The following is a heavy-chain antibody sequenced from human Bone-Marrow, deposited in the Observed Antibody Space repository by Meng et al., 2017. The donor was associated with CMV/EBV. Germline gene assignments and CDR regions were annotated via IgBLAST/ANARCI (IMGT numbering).Heavy chain of an antibody. Sequence: GGSLRLSCAASGFTFSSYWMSWVRQAPGKGLEWVAYINQDGSEKYYVDSVKGRFTIFRDNAKNSLYLQMNSLRAEDTAVYYCARPFTMTVLVMGYWGQGTLVTVSS. CDR1: GFTFSSYW. J-gene: IGHJ4*02. V-gene: IGHV3-7*01. CDR3: ARPFTMTVLVMGY. CDR2: INQDGSEK. D-gene: IGHD3-22*01.